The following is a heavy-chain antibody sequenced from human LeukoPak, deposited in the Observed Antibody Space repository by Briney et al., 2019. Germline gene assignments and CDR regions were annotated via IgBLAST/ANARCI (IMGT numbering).Heavy chain of an antibody. CDR1: GFTFSSYA. J-gene: IGHJ4*02. CDR3: ASGARPIWSSPPKH. Sequence: GGALRLSCAACGFTFSSYARHGVGQAGGKGGEGGAVISNDGRKKYYADTVKGGFTISRDNSKNTLYLQMNSLSAEDTAVYYCASGARPIWSSPPKHWGQGPLVTVSS. D-gene: IGHD6-6*01. CDR2: ISNDGRKK. V-gene: IGHV3-30*04.